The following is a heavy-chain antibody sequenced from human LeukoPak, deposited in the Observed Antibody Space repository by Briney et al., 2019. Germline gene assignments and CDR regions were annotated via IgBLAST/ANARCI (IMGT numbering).Heavy chain of an antibody. Sequence: PGGSLRLSCAASGFTFSSYGMHWVRQAPGKGLEWVAFIRYDGSNKYYADSVKGRFTISRDNSKNTLYLQMNSLRAEDTAVYYCAKDRVLVRGPDPFDYWGQGTLVTVSS. CDR1: GFTFSSYG. CDR2: IRYDGSNK. D-gene: IGHD3-10*01. CDR3: AKDRVLVRGPDPFDY. V-gene: IGHV3-30*02. J-gene: IGHJ4*02.